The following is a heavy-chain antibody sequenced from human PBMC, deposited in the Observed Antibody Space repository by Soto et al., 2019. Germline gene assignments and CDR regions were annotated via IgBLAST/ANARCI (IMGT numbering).Heavy chain of an antibody. J-gene: IGHJ3*02. D-gene: IGHD3-16*02. CDR1: GGSISSDDYY. CDR2: IYYSGST. V-gene: IGHV4-30-4*01. Sequence: QVQLQESGPGLVKPSQTLSLTCTVSGGSISSDDYYWSWIRQPPGKGLECIGYIYYSGSTYYNPSLKSRVTISVDTSKNEFSLKLRSVTAADTAVYYCARFIRRPAFDIWGQGTMVTVSS. CDR3: ARFIRRPAFDI.